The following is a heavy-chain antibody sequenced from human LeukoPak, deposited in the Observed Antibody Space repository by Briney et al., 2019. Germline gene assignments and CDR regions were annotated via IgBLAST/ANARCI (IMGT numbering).Heavy chain of an antibody. CDR1: GFTFSDYY. CDR3: ANSGGFCHYYYYSMDD. CDR2: ISSSGSTI. Sequence: GGSLRLSCAASGFTFSDYYMSWIRQAPGKGLEWVSYISSSGSTIYYADSVKGRFTISRDNSMNSLYLQMSSLRAEDTAVYYCANSGGFCHYYYYSMDDWGQGTTVTVSS. D-gene: IGHD3-10*01. V-gene: IGHV3-11*01. J-gene: IGHJ6*02.